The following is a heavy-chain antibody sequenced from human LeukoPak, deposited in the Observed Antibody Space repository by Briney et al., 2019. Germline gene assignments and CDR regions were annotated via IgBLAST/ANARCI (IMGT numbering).Heavy chain of an antibody. CDR2: IRSKTYGGTP. Sequence: GRSLRLSCTASGFTFVDYAINWFRQAPGKGLEWVGFIRSKTYGGTPDYAASVKGRFTISRDDSRDIAYLQMNSLKTEDTAMYYCTRDTMWGFAGSGFDSWGQGTLVTVSS. CDR3: TRDTMWGFAGSGFDS. D-gene: IGHD1-14*01. CDR1: GFTFVDYA. J-gene: IGHJ4*02. V-gene: IGHV3-49*03.